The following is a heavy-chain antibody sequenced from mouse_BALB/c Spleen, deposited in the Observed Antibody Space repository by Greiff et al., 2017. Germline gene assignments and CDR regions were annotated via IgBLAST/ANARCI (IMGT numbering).Heavy chain of an antibody. J-gene: IGHJ2*01. Sequence: QVQLKQSGAELARPGASVKLSCKASGYTFTSYWMQWVKQRPGQGLEWIGAIYPGDGDTRYTQKFKGKATLTADKSSSTAYMQLSSLASEDSAVYYCARRWDVDYWGQGTTLTVSS. V-gene: IGHV1-87*01. CDR3: ARRWDVDY. CDR2: IYPGDGDT. CDR1: GYTFTSYW. D-gene: IGHD4-1*01.